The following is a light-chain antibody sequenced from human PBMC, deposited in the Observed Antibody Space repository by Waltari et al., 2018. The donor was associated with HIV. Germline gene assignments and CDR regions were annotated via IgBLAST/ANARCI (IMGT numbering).Light chain of an antibody. Sequence: VMTQTPLSAPVTLGQPASISCTSSHGLVHSDGNTYLTWLHQRPGQPLRLLIHKISQRFSGVPDRFSGSGTVTNFTLKISRVEVDDAGVFYCMQATYFPRTFGQGTRLEIK. V-gene: IGKV2-24*01. CDR2: KIS. CDR3: MQATYFPRT. CDR1: HGLVHSDGNTY. J-gene: IGKJ2*01.